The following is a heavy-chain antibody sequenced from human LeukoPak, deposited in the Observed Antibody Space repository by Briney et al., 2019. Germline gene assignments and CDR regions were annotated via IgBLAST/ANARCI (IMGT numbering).Heavy chain of an antibody. V-gene: IGHV3-30*18. D-gene: IGHD3-16*02. CDR1: GFTFSSYG. J-gene: IGHJ3*02. Sequence: PGRSLRLSCAASGFTFSSYGMHWVRQAPGKGLEWVAVVSYDGSNKYYADSVKGRFTISRDNSKNTLYLQMNSLRAEDTAVYYCAKDQGLMITFGGVIPTGGGASDIWGQGTMVTVSS. CDR3: AKDQGLMITFGGVIPTGGGASDI. CDR2: VSYDGSNK.